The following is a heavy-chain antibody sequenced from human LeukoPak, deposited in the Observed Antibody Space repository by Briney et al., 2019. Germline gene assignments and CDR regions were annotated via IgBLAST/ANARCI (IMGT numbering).Heavy chain of an antibody. Sequence: GGSLRLSCAASGFTFSNYALHWVRQAPGKGLEWVAVISYDGSNKFYADSVRGRFTISRDNSTNTLFLQMNSLRPEDTAVYYCARGPDYDILADYFDYWGQGTLVTVSS. V-gene: IGHV3-30*04. J-gene: IGHJ4*02. CDR3: ARGPDYDILADYFDY. D-gene: IGHD3-9*01. CDR1: GFTFSNYA. CDR2: ISYDGSNK.